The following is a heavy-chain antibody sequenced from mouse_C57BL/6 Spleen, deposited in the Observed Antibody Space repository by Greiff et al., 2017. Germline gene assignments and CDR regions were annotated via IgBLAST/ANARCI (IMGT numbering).Heavy chain of an antibody. CDR3: ARYREGAMDD. CDR1: GYAFSSYW. CDR2: IYPGDGDT. Sequence: VQLQQSGAELVKPGASVKISCKASGYAFSSYWLNWVKPRPGRGLGWIGQIYPGDGDTNYNGKFKGKATLTADKSSSTAYMQLSSLTSEDSAVYFCARYREGAMDDWGQGTSVTVSS. V-gene: IGHV1-80*01. J-gene: IGHJ4*01. D-gene: IGHD3-1*01.